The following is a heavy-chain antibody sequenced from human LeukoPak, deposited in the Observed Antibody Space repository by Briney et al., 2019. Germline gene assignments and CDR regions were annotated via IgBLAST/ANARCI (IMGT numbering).Heavy chain of an antibody. CDR1: GYNFTAYW. J-gene: IGHJ4*02. CDR2: IHPGNSKS. Sequence: GESLKISCKTSGYNFTAYWVGWVRQMPGKGLEWMGIIHPGNSKSKNSPSFQGQITLSADKSINTAYLQWSSLKASDTGMYYCATWSPPTYDGTGYRHYWGQGTLVTVSS. V-gene: IGHV5-51*01. D-gene: IGHD3-16*01. CDR3: ATWSPPTYDGTGYRHY.